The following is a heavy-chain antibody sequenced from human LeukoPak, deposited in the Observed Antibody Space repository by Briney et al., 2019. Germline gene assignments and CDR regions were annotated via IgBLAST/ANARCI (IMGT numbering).Heavy chain of an antibody. Sequence: GGSLRLSCAASGFTFSSYWMSWVRQAPGKGLEWVAVISYDGSNKYYADSVKGRFTISRDNSKNTLYLQMNSLRAEETAVYYCTTDFEYSSTTDYWGQGTLVTVSS. D-gene: IGHD6-6*01. J-gene: IGHJ4*02. CDR3: TTDFEYSSTTDY. V-gene: IGHV3-30*03. CDR2: ISYDGSNK. CDR1: GFTFSSYW.